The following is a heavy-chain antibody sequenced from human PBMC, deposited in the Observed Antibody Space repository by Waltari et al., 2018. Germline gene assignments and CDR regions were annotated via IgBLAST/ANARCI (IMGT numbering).Heavy chain of an antibody. J-gene: IGHJ4*02. CDR2: IYYIGST. CDR3: ARGVLGDLSPYFDY. V-gene: IGHV4-31*03. Sequence: QVQLQESGPGLVKPSQTLSLTLPFPGGSISSGPYYWSWIRHHPGKGLEWIGYIYYIGSTYYNPSLESRITISLDTSKNQFSLKLSSVTAADTAVYYCARGVLGDLSPYFDYWGQGILVTVSS. D-gene: IGHD3-16*02. CDR1: GGSISSGPYY.